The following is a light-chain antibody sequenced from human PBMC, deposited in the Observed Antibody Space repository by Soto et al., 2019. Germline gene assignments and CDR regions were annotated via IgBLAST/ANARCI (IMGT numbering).Light chain of an antibody. J-gene: IGKJ4*01. V-gene: IGKV1-39*01. CDR3: QQLDSYPLT. CDR1: QSISTS. Sequence: DIHITQSXSSLSXXXXXXXTIXXRASQSISTSLNWYQQKPGKAPKVLIYAASSLQGGVPSRFSGSGSGTDFTLTISSLQPEDFATYYCQQLDSYPLTFGGGTKVDI. CDR2: AAS.